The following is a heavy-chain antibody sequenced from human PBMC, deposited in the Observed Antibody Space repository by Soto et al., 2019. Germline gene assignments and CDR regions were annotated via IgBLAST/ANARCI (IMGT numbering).Heavy chain of an antibody. CDR2: IKQDGSEK. J-gene: IGHJ3*02. V-gene: IGHV3-7*01. CDR1: GFTFSSYW. CDR3: ARPNVDIVATIEGDAFDI. D-gene: IGHD5-12*01. Sequence: EVQLVESGGGLVQPGGSLRLSCAASGFTFSSYWMSWVRQAPGKGLEWVANIKQDGSEKYYVDSVKGRFTISRDNAKNSLYLQMNSLRAEDTAVYYCARPNVDIVATIEGDAFDIWGQGTMVTVSS.